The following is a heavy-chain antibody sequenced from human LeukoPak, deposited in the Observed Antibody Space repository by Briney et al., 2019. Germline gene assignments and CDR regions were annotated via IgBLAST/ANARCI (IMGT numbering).Heavy chain of an antibody. CDR2: FDPEDGET. Sequence: ASVKVSCKVSGYTLTELSMHWVRQAPGKGLEWMGGFDPEDGETIYAQKFQGRVTMTEDTSTDTAYMELSSLRSEDTAVYYCARDQGESHTYYYYYMDVWGKGTTVTVSS. V-gene: IGHV1-24*01. CDR1: GYTLTELS. J-gene: IGHJ6*03. CDR3: ARDQGESHTYYYYYMDV.